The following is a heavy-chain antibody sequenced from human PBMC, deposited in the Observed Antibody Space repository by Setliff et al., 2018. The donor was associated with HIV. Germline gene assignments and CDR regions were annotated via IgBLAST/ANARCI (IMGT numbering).Heavy chain of an antibody. CDR3: ARDGTTTHDY. V-gene: IGHV1-2*02. CDR1: GGTSVTYA. CDR2: INVNNDAT. D-gene: IGHD1-26*01. J-gene: IGHJ4*02. Sequence: ASVKVSCKASGGTSVTYAINWVRQAPGQGLEWMGWINVNNDATNYAQKFRGRVTMTRDTSISTAYMELSRLRSDDTALYYCARDGTTTHDYWGQGTLVTVSS.